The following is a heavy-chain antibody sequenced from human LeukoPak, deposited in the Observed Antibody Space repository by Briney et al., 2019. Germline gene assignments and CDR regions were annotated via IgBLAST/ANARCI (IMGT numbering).Heavy chain of an antibody. CDR2: INPNSGGT. CDR3: ALVPAAMSGYYYGMDV. D-gene: IGHD2-2*01. V-gene: IGHV1-2*02. CDR1: GYTFTGYY. J-gene: IGHJ6*02. Sequence: ASVKVSCKASGYTFTGYYMHWVRQAPGQGLEWMGWINPNSGGTNYAQKFQGRVTMTRDTSISTAYMELRSLRSDDTAVYYCALVPAAMSGYYYGMDVWGQGTTVTVSS.